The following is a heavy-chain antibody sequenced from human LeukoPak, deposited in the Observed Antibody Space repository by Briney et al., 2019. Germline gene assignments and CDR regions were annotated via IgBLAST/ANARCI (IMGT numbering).Heavy chain of an antibody. CDR2: ISSSSSSYI. J-gene: IGHJ4*02. V-gene: IGHV3-21*01. Sequence: GRSLRLSCAASGFTFSSYSMNWVRQAPGKGLEWVSSISSSSSSYIYYADSVKGRFTISRDNAKNSLYLQMNSLRAEDTAVYYCAREGYYYDSSGYYSDYWGQGTLVTVSS. CDR3: AREGYYYDSSGYYSDY. D-gene: IGHD3-22*01. CDR1: GFTFSSYS.